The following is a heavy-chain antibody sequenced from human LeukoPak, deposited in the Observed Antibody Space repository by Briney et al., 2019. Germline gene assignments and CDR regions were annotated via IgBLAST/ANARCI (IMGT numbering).Heavy chain of an antibody. Sequence: GASVKVSCKASGYTFTSCAISWVRQAPGQGLEWMGWISAYNGNTNYAQKFLGRVSMTADTATSTAYMELRSLTSDDTAMYYCARSGRGTYYYFDLWGQGTLVTVSS. J-gene: IGHJ4*02. CDR2: ISAYNGNT. D-gene: IGHD5-12*01. CDR3: ARSGRGTYYYFDL. V-gene: IGHV1-18*01. CDR1: GYTFTSCA.